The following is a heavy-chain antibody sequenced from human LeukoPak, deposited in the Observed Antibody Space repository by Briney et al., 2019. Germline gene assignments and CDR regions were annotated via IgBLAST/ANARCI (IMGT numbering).Heavy chain of an antibody. CDR2: ISYDGSNK. V-gene: IGHV3-30*03. J-gene: IGHJ4*02. CDR3: TTVFDY. CDR1: GFTFSSYG. D-gene: IGHD4-17*01. Sequence: PGGSLRLSCAASGFTFSSYGMHWVRQAPGKGLEWVAVISYDGSNKYYADSVKGRFTISRDNSKNTLYLQMNSLRAEDTAVYYCTTVFDYWARESWSPSPQ.